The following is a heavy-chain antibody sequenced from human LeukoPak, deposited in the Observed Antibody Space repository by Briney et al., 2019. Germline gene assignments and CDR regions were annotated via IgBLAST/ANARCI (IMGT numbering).Heavy chain of an antibody. Sequence: ASVKVSCTASGYTFTSYYMHWVRQAPGQGLEWMGIINPSGGSTSYAQKFQGRVTMTRDTSTSTVYMELSSLRSEDTAVYYSARGRITMVRGSPLNPYYFDYWGQGTLVTVSS. CDR1: GYTFTSYY. J-gene: IGHJ4*02. V-gene: IGHV1-46*01. CDR2: INPSGGST. CDR3: ARGRITMVRGSPLNPYYFDY. D-gene: IGHD3-10*01.